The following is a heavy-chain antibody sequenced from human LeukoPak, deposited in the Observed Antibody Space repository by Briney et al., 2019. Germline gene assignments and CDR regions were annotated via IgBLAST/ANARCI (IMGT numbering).Heavy chain of an antibody. D-gene: IGHD3-16*01. J-gene: IGHJ6*02. CDR2: ISSSSSYI. CDR1: GGSISSSS. CDR3: ARSPDEVDGVYHYGMDV. Sequence: ETLSLTCTVSGGSISSSSYYWGWIRQPPGKGLEWVSSISSSSSYIYYADSVKGRFTISRDNAKNSLYLQMNSLRAEDTAVYYCARSPDEVDGVYHYGMDVWGQGTTVTVSS. V-gene: IGHV3-21*01.